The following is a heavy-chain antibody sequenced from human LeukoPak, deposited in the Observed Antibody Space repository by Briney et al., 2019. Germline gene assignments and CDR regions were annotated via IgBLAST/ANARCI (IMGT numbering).Heavy chain of an antibody. D-gene: IGHD4-17*01. J-gene: IGHJ3*02. V-gene: IGHV1-69*13. CDR2: IIPIFGTA. CDR3: ARELTTTVTTGLSGGAFDI. CDR1: GGTFSSYA. Sequence: SVKVSCKASGGTFSSYAISWVRQAPGQGLEWMGGIIPIFGTANYAQKFQGRVTITADESTSTAYMELSSLRSEDTAVYYCARELTTTVTTGLSGGAFDIWGQGTMVTVSS.